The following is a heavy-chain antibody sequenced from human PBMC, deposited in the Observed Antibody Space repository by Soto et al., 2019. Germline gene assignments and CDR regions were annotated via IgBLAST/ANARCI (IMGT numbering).Heavy chain of an antibody. V-gene: IGHV1-69*13. Sequence: ASVKVSCKASGGTFSSYAISWVRQAPGQGLEWMGGIIPIFGTANYAQKFQGRVTITADESTSTAYMELSSLRSEDTAVYYCARSEANSGWYYPNWFDPWGQGTLVTVSS. J-gene: IGHJ5*02. CDR3: ARSEANSGWYYPNWFDP. CDR2: IIPIFGTA. CDR1: GGTFSSYA. D-gene: IGHD6-19*01.